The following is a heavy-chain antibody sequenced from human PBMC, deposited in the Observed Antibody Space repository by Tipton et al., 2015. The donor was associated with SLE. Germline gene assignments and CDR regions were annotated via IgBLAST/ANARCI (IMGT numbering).Heavy chain of an antibody. D-gene: IGHD5-18*01. V-gene: IGHV4-59*01. Sequence: LRLSCTVSGGSISNYYWSWIRQSPGKGLEWIGYIYYSGSTNYNPSLKSRVTISIDTSKNYFSLKMTSVTAADTAVYFCARGGYSYGAYFDYWGQGTLVAVSS. CDR1: GGSISNYY. CDR2: IYYSGST. J-gene: IGHJ4*02. CDR3: ARGGYSYGAYFDY.